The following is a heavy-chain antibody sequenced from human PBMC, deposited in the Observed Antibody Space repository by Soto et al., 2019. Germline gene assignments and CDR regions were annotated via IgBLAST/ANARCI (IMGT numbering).Heavy chain of an antibody. CDR1: GYTFTSYG. CDR2: ISAYNGNT. J-gene: IGHJ6*02. Sequence: ASVKVSCKASGYTFTSYGISCVRQPPGQGLEWMGWISAYNGNTNYAQKLQGRVTMTTDTSTSTAYMELRSLRSDDTAVYYCARAPCSGGSCYSVLYYGMDVWGQGTTVTVSS. D-gene: IGHD2-15*01. CDR3: ARAPCSGGSCYSVLYYGMDV. V-gene: IGHV1-18*01.